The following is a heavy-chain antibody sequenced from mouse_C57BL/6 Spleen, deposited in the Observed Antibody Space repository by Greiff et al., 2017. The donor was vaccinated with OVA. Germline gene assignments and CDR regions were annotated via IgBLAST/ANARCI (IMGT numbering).Heavy chain of an antibody. CDR1: GFTFSDYG. D-gene: IGHD1-1*01. CDR3: ARGFYYYGSSSHWYFDV. Sequence: EVQRVESGGGLVKPGGSLKLSCAASGFTFSDYGMHWVRQAPEKGLEWVAYISSGSSTIYYADTVKGRFTISRDNAKNTLFLQMTSLRSEDTAMYYCARGFYYYGSSSHWYFDVWGTGTTVTVSS. V-gene: IGHV5-17*01. CDR2: ISSGSSTI. J-gene: IGHJ1*03.